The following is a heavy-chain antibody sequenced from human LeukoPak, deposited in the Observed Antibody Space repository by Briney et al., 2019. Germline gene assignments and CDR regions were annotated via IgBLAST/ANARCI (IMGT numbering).Heavy chain of an antibody. CDR3: ARGIYYDSGYYFDY. J-gene: IGHJ4*01. D-gene: IGHD3-22*01. CDR1: GYTFTSYD. CDR2: ISAYNGNT. V-gene: IGHV1-18*01. Sequence: ASVKVSCKASGYTFTSYDINWVRQAPGQGLEWMGWISAYNGNTNYAQKLQGRVTMTTDTSTSTAYMELRSLRSDDTAVYYCARGIYYDSGYYFDYWGQGTLVTVSS.